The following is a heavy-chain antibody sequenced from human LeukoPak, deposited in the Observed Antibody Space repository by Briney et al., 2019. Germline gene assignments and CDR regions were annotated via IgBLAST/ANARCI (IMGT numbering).Heavy chain of an antibody. D-gene: IGHD3-10*01. CDR3: AREPLWFGELYYFDY. CDR1: GGSISSGSYY. V-gene: IGHV4-61*02. J-gene: IGHJ4*02. Sequence: SETLSLTCTVSGGSISSGSYYWSWIRQSAGKGLEWIGRIYTSGSTNYNPSLKSRVTISVDTSKNQFSLKLSSVTAADTAVYYCAREPLWFGELYYFDYWGQGTLVTVSS. CDR2: IYTSGST.